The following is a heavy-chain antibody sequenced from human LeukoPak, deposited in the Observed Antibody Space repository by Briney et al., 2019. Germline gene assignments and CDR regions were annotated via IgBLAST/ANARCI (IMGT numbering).Heavy chain of an antibody. Sequence: SETLSLTCTVSGGSISSYYWSWLRQPAGKGLEWLGRIYTSGSTNYNPPLKSLVTMSVDTSKNQFSLKLSSVTAADTAVYYCARGGDYVWGSYRYAWDYWGQGTLVTVSS. J-gene: IGHJ4*02. CDR1: GGSISSYY. V-gene: IGHV4-4*07. D-gene: IGHD3-16*02. CDR2: IYTSGST. CDR3: ARGGDYVWGSYRYAWDY.